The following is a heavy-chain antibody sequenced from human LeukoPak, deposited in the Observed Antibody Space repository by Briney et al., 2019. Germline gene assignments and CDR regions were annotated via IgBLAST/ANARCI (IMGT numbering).Heavy chain of an antibody. D-gene: IGHD4-17*01. CDR2: IYYSGST. V-gene: IGHV4-39*07. CDR3: ARDRTVNGDYQLGPHNNWFDP. Sequence: SETLSLTCTVSGASISSSTDYWGWIRQPPGKGLEWIANIYYSGSTYYNPSLKSRVTISVDTSKNQFSLKLSSVTAADTAVYYCARDRTVNGDYQLGPHNNWFDPWGQGTLVTVSS. CDR1: GASISSSTDY. J-gene: IGHJ5*02.